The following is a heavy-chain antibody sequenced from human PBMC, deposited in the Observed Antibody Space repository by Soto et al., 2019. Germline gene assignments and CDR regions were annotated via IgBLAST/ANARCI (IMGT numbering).Heavy chain of an antibody. Sequence: QVQLVESGGGVVQPGRSLRLSCAASGFTFSSYAMHWVRQAPGKGLERVAVISYDGSNKYYADSVKGRFTISRDNSKNTLYLQMNSLRAEDTAVYYCAREGSDSSGIDYWGQGTLVTVSS. CDR2: ISYDGSNK. CDR3: AREGSDSSGIDY. CDR1: GFTFSSYA. V-gene: IGHV3-30-3*01. D-gene: IGHD3-22*01. J-gene: IGHJ4*02.